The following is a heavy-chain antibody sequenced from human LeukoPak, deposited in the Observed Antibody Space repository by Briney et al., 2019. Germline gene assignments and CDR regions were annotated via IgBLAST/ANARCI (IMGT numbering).Heavy chain of an antibody. Sequence: SQTLSLTCTVSGGSIDNYYWSWIRQPPGKGLEWIGYIYYSGSTNYNPSLKSRVTISVDTSKNQFSLKLTSVTAADTAVYYCARDSGSSTHDPWGQGTLVTVSS. CDR2: IYYSGST. CDR1: GGSIDNYY. J-gene: IGHJ5*02. V-gene: IGHV4-59*01. D-gene: IGHD2-2*01. CDR3: ARDSGSSTHDP.